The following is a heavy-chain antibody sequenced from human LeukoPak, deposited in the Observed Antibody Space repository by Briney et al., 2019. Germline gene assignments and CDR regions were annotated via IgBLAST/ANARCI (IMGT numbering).Heavy chain of an antibody. Sequence: ASVKVSCKASGYTFNDYGISWVRQAPGQGLEWMGWISPFNGNAKYAQNFQGRVTMTTDTSTSTAHMELKSLRSDDTAVYYCARGRYCSGGNCWAIYYYYMDVWGKGTTVTVSS. D-gene: IGHD2-15*01. CDR3: ARGRYCSGGNCWAIYYYYMDV. J-gene: IGHJ6*03. CDR2: ISPFNGNA. V-gene: IGHV1-18*01. CDR1: GYTFNDYG.